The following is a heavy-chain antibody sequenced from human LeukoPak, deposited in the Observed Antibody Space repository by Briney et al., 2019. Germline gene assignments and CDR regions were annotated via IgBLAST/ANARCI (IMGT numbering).Heavy chain of an antibody. CDR1: GYTFTSYD. CDR2: MNPNSGNT. CDR3: ARGTYSSSSGHSWFDP. V-gene: IGHV1-8*03. J-gene: IGHJ5*02. D-gene: IGHD6-6*01. Sequence: ASVKVSCKASGYTFTSYDINWVRQATGQGLEWMGWMNPNSGNTGYAQKFQGRVTITRNTSISTAYMELSSLRYEDTAVYYCARGTYSSSSGHSWFDPWGQGTLVTVSS.